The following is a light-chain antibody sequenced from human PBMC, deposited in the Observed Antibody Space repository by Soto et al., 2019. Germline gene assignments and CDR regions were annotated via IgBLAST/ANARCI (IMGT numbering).Light chain of an antibody. CDR3: QQYVT. CDR1: QRVSSSY. V-gene: IGKV3-20*01. CDR2: GAS. J-gene: IGKJ1*01. Sequence: EIVLTQSPGTLSLSPGERATLSCRASQRVSSSYLAWYQQKPGQAPRLLIYGASSRATGIPDRFSGSWSGTDFTLTISRLEPEDFAVYYCQQYVTFGQGTKVDIK.